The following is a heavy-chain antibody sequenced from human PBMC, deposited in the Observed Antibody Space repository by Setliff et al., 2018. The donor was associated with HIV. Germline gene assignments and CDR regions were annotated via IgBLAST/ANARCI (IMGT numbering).Heavy chain of an antibody. CDR2: IDADNGNT. D-gene: IGHD4-17*01. CDR1: GYTLTSYA. Sequence: ASVKVSCKASGYTLTSYAITWVRQAPGQGLEWVGWIDADNGNTNYAQKFRGRVTVTTDTSTNTAYMEVRSLTSDDTAVYYCVRVTADRTNYYYYMDVWDKGTTVTVSS. CDR3: VRVTADRTNYYYYMDV. V-gene: IGHV1-18*01. J-gene: IGHJ6*03.